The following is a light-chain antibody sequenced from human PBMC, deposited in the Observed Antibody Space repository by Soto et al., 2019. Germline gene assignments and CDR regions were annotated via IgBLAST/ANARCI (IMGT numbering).Light chain of an antibody. J-gene: IGKJ4*01. CDR2: AES. V-gene: IGKV1-9*01. CDR1: QGVGNN. CDR3: QQVKSYPRT. Sequence: DIQLTQSPSFLSASVGDRVTITCRASQGVGNNFAWYQQKPGEPPKLLIYAESTLHSGVPSRFSSSGSGTACSLTISSLQHEDFATYYCQQVKSYPRTFGGGTKLEIK.